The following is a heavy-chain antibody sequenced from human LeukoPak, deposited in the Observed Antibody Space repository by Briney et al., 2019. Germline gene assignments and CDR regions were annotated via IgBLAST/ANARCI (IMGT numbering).Heavy chain of an antibody. CDR1: GFDLTTYA. D-gene: IGHD2-8*01. Sequence: GGSLRLSCAASGFDLTTYAMTWVRQAPAKGLEWVSSIRIGGGGTYYADSVKGRFTISRDNSENNLHLQMNNLTVEYTPRYFCPRCIVLSQGWCILFDPWGQRTLVTVSS. V-gene: IGHV3-23*01. J-gene: IGHJ5*02. CDR2: IRIGGGGT. CDR3: PRCIVLSQGWCILFDP.